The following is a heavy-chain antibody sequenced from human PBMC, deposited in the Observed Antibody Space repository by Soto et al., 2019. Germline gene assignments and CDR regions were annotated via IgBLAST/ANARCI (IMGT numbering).Heavy chain of an antibody. CDR1: GGSFTNYH. V-gene: IGHV4-34*01. Sequence: QVQLHQWGAGLLKPSETLSLTCGVHGGSFTNYHWSWIRQSPGKGLEWIGEVNPVRSANYNPSLKSRVTISVDASKNQVSLRVRSVTAADTAVYYCARTLYGAPSTPSKPAFDYWGQGTLVTVAS. D-gene: IGHD2-2*01. CDR2: VNPVRSA. J-gene: IGHJ4*02. CDR3: ARTLYGAPSTPSKPAFDY.